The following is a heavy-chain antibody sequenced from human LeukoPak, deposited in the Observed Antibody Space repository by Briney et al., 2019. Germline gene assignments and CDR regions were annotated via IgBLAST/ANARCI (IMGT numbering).Heavy chain of an antibody. CDR2: ISGSGGTT. D-gene: IGHD2-15*01. V-gene: IGHV3-23*01. Sequence: SGGSLRLSCAASGFTFSRYAMTWVRQAPGKGLEWVSAISGSGGTTYFADSVKGRFTSSRDNSKNTVHLQMDSLRAEDTGVYYCAKWCEGCRPDIDSWGQGTLVTVSS. J-gene: IGHJ4*02. CDR3: AKWCEGCRPDIDS. CDR1: GFTFSRYA.